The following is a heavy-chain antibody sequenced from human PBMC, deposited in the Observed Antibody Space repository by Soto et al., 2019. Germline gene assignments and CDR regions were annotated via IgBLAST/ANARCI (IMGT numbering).Heavy chain of an antibody. Sequence: SETLSLTCAVSGGSISSTNWWTWVRQPPGKGLEWIGEIYHSGSTNYNPSLKSRVTMSVDTSKNQFSLKLSAVIAADTAMYYCARYSYGSDYYFDYWGQGTLVTVSS. J-gene: IGHJ4*02. CDR3: ARYSYGSDYYFDY. CDR2: IYHSGST. V-gene: IGHV4-4*02. CDR1: GGSISSTNW. D-gene: IGHD3-10*01.